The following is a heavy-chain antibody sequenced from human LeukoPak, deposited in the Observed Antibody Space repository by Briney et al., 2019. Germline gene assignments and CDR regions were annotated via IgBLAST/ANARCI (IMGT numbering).Heavy chain of an antibody. V-gene: IGHV3-30-3*01. CDR3: AREQDYGVPGY. J-gene: IGHJ4*02. CDR1: GFTFSSYA. D-gene: IGHD4-17*01. Sequence: PGRSLRLSCAASGFTFSSYAMHWVRQAPGKGLEWVAVISYDGSNKYYADSVKGRFTISRDNSKNTLYLQMNSLRAEDTAVYYCAREQDYGVPGYWGQGTLVTVSS. CDR2: ISYDGSNK.